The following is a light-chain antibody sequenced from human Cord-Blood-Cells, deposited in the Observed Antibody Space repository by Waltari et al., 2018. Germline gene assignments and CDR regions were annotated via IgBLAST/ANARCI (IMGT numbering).Light chain of an antibody. CDR2: YKSDSDK. CDR3: MIWHSSAWV. J-gene: IGLJ3*02. CDR1: SGLNLGTSS. V-gene: IGLV5-45*02. Sequence: QAVLTQPPSLSPPPGAPASPTSPLRSGLNLGTSSIYWYQQTPGSPPQYLRSYKSDSDKQQGSGVPSRFSASKDASANAGIFLISGLQSEDEADYYCMIWHSSAWVFGGGTKLTVL.